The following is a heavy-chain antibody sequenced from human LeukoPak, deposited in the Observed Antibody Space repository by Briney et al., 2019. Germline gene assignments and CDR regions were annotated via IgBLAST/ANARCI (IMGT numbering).Heavy chain of an antibody. D-gene: IGHD3-16*01. CDR1: GVSVNTNY. J-gene: IGHJ4*02. V-gene: IGHV3-66*01. Sequence: PGGSLRLSCAVSGVSVNTNYMTWVRQAPGKGLQWVSVIYTGGNTHYVDSVRGRFIISRDNSKNTLYLQMNSLRSDDTAVYFCARTTWDTVMIHTPPFDQWGRGTLVTVSS. CDR3: ARTTWDTVMIHTPPFDQ. CDR2: IYTGGNT.